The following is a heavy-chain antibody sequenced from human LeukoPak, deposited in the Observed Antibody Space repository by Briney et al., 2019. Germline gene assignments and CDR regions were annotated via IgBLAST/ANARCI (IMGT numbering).Heavy chain of an antibody. CDR1: GFTFSSYE. CDR2: ISSSGSTI. D-gene: IGHD5-12*01. V-gene: IGHV3-48*03. CDR3: ARSTLVDIVATATIPFDY. J-gene: IGHJ4*02. Sequence: PGGSLRLSCAASGFTFSSYEMNWVRQAPGKGLEWVSYISSSGSTIYYADSVKGRFTISRDNAKNSLYLQMNSLRAEDTAVYYCARSTLVDIVATATIPFDYWGQGTLVTGSS.